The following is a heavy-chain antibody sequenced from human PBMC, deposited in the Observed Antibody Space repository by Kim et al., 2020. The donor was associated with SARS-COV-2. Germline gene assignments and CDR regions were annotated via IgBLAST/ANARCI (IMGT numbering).Heavy chain of an antibody. V-gene: IGHV3-33*01. CDR3: AGTIVRGVIITGYYYYGMAV. CDR2: IWYDGSNK. D-gene: IGHD3-10*01. CDR1: GFTFSSYG. Sequence: GGSLRLSCAASGFTFSSYGMHWVRQAPGKGLEWVAVIWYDGSNKYYADSVKGRFTISRDNSKNTLYLQMNSLRAEDTAVYYCAGTIVRGVIITGYYYYGMAVWGQGTTVTVSS. J-gene: IGHJ6*02.